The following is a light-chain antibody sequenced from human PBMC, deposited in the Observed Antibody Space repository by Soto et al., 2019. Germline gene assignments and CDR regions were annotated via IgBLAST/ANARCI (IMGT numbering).Light chain of an antibody. Sequence: QSALTQPPSVSGAPGQRVTISCTGNNSNIGAGYDVLWYQQLPGTAPRLLIYGNSNRPSGVPDRFAGSKSGTSASVVITGLQADDEADYYCQSYDSGQSGHVLFGGGTQLTVL. V-gene: IGLV1-40*01. CDR1: NSNIGAGYD. J-gene: IGLJ3*02. CDR3: QSYDSGQSGHVL. CDR2: GNS.